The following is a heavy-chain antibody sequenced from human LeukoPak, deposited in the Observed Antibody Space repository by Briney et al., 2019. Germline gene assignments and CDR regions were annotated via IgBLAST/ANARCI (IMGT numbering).Heavy chain of an antibody. CDR2: ISGGGGRT. Sequence: GGSLRLSCAASGLTFSSYGMHWVRQAPGKGLEWVSTISGGGGRTWYADSVKGRFTISRDNSKNTVDVQLNSLRAEDTAVYYCAKFRGSERTVIDCWGQGTLVTVSS. V-gene: IGHV3-23*01. CDR3: AKFRGSERTVIDC. CDR1: GLTFSSYG. D-gene: IGHD1-1*01. J-gene: IGHJ4*02.